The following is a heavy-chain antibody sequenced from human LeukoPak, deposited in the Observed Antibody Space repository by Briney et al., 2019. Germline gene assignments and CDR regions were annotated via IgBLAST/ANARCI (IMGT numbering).Heavy chain of an antibody. CDR2: IYKEGNT. J-gene: IGHJ4*02. CDR3: ARESVTSGWYLY. D-gene: IGHD6-19*01. Sequence: GGSLRLSCAASGFTVSGNYMSWVRHAPGKGLQWVSTIYKEGNTFYADSVRGRFTLSRDNSKNTLYLQMNSLRAEDTAIYYCARESVTSGWYLYWGQGTLVTVSS. V-gene: IGHV3-53*01. CDR1: GFTVSGNY.